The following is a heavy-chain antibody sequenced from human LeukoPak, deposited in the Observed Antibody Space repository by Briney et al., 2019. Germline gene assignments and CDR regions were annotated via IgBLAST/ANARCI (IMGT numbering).Heavy chain of an antibody. CDR2: ISSSSSYI. CDR1: GVTFSSYS. CDR3: ARSYAEADAFDI. J-gene: IGHJ3*02. V-gene: IGHV3-21*01. D-gene: IGHD1-26*01. Sequence: GGSLRLSCAASGVTFSSYSMNWVRQAPGKGLEWVSSISSSSSYIYYADSVKGRFTISRDNAKNSLYLQMNSLRAEDTAVYYCARSYAEADAFDIWGQGTMVTVSS.